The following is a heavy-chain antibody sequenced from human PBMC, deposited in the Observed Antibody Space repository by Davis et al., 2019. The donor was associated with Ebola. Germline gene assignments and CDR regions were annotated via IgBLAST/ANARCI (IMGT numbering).Heavy chain of an antibody. J-gene: IGHJ4*02. D-gene: IGHD3-10*01. CDR2: IYYTGSA. CDR1: GGSLSNRY. V-gene: IGHV4-59*03. Sequence: PSETLSLTCTVSGGSLSNRYWSWIRQPPGKRLEWFGSIYYTGSAYYNSSLASRATISVDTSKNQFSLKLTSVTAADTAMYYCSERGSSVWGQGTLVTVSS. CDR3: SERGSSV.